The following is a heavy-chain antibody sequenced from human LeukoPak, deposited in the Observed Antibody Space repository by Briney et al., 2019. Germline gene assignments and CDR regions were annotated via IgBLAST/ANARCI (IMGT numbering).Heavy chain of an antibody. D-gene: IGHD5-18*01. CDR2: ITGGGEST. CDR3: ARDPHYTYGYYFDY. Sequence: GGSLRLSCAASGFTFEASAMSWVRQAPGKGLEWVAVITGGGESTYYADSVKGRFTISRDNSKNMFYLQMNNLRAEDTAVYYCARDPHYTYGYYFDYWGQGTLVTVSS. V-gene: IGHV3-23*01. CDR1: GFTFEASA. J-gene: IGHJ4*02.